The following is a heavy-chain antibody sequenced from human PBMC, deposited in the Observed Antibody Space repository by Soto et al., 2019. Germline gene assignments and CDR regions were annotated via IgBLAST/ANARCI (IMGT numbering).Heavy chain of an antibody. V-gene: IGHV3-33*01. D-gene: IGHD2-2*01. J-gene: IGHJ6*02. CDR3: ARDPRDIVLVPAGMRHVYYYYYGMDV. Sequence: QVQLVESGGGVVQPGRSLRLSCAASGFTFSSYGMHWVRQAPGKGLEWVAVIWYDGSNKYYADSVKGRFTISRDNSKKTLYLQMNSLRAEDTAVYYCARDPRDIVLVPAGMRHVYYYYYGMDVWGQGTTVTVSS. CDR1: GFTFSSYG. CDR2: IWYDGSNK.